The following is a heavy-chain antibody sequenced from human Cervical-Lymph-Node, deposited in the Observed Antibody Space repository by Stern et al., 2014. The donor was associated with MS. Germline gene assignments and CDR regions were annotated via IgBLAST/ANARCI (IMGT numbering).Heavy chain of an antibody. V-gene: IGHV1-69*01. CDR3: ARGASSAAWYKHGVYV. Sequence: QVQVVQSGAEVQQPGSSVRVSCKASGDTSNTDAVHWVRQAPGQGLEWMGGIIPVCGTQYYARRFKGGVSIAADESAATNDMELSSLTADGTAVYYCARGASSAAWYKHGVYVWGQGTTVTVSS. J-gene: IGHJ6*02. CDR1: GDTSNTDA. D-gene: IGHD1-14*01. CDR2: IIPVCGTQ.